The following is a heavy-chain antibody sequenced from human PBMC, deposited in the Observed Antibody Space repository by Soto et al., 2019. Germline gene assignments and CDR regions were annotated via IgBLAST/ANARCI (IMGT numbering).Heavy chain of an antibody. V-gene: IGHV5-51*01. CDR2: IYPGDSDT. D-gene: IGHD6-13*01. J-gene: IGHJ6*02. Sequence: GESLKISCKGSGYSFTSYWIGWVRQMPGKGLEWMGIIYPGDSDTRYSPSFQGQVTISADKSISTAYLQWSSLKASDTAMYYCARTSSSWYPLSYYGMDVWGQGITVTVSS. CDR1: GYSFTSYW. CDR3: ARTSSSWYPLSYYGMDV.